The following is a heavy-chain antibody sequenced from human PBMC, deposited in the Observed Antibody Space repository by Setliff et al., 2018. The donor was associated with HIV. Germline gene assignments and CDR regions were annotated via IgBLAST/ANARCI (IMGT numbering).Heavy chain of an antibody. Sequence: SVKVSCKASGGTFRGFGISWVVQAPGQGLEWMGQIIPIFGTPRYAQKFQGRVTITADESMSTVYMELSSLRSEDTAVYYCATNPEMATINYYYYYMDVWGKGTTVTVSS. CDR1: GGTFRGFG. D-gene: IGHD5-12*01. CDR2: IIPIFGTP. V-gene: IGHV1-69*13. CDR3: ATNPEMATINYYYYYMDV. J-gene: IGHJ6*03.